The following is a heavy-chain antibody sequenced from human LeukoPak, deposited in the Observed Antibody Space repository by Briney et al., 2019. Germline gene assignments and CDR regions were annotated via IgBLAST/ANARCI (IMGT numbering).Heavy chain of an antibody. CDR1: GDSITSTSYY. V-gene: IGHV4-39*01. CDR3: ARHQRPITWFGDLLTPNFDY. D-gene: IGHD3-10*01. CDR2: IYYTGTI. Sequence: SETLSLTCTVSGDSITSTSYYWAWIRQPPGKGLEWIASIYYTGTIYYNPSLKSRVTMSIDTSKKKFSLKLRSVTAADTAVFYCARHQRPITWFGDLLTPNFDYWGQGTLVTVSS. J-gene: IGHJ4*02.